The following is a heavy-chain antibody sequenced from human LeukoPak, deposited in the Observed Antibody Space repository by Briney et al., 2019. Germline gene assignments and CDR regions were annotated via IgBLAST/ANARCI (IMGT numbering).Heavy chain of an antibody. CDR2: ICGSGGST. V-gene: IGHV3-23*01. D-gene: IGHD3-10*01. Sequence: GGSLTLSCAASGFTFSSYAMSWLRQAPGKGLEGLSSICGSGGSTYYADSVKGRFPISRENSRNTLYLQMTSLRAEDTAVYYCAKPLLLWFGELLPAEYFQHWGQGTLVTVSS. CDR3: AKPLLLWFGELLPAEYFQH. CDR1: GFTFSSYA. J-gene: IGHJ1*01.